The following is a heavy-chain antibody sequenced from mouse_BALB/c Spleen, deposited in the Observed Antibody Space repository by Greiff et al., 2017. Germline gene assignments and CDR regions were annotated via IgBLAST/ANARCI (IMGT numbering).Heavy chain of an antibody. Sequence: LQQPGSELVRPGASVKLSCKASGYTFTSYWMHWVKQRHGQGLEWIGNIYPGSGSTNYDEKFKSKGTLTVDTSSSTAYMHLSSLTSEDSAVYYCTSGNSWFAYWGQGTLVTVSA. CDR1: GYTFTSYW. CDR2: IYPGSGST. J-gene: IGHJ3*01. V-gene: IGHV1S22*01. D-gene: IGHD2-1*01. CDR3: TSGNSWFAY.